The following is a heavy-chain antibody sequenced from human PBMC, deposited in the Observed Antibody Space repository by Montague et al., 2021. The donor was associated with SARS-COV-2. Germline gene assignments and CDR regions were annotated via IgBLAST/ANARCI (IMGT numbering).Heavy chain of an antibody. J-gene: IGHJ6*02. CDR3: ARRRRWLRYSGPSGGMDV. V-gene: IGHV4-34*12. D-gene: IGHD5-12*01. Sequence: SETLSLTCAVYGGSFSDFYWNWIRQTPGKGLEWIGEIIHFGSTNYNPSLKSRVTMSVDTSKIQFSLTLISVTAADTAVYYCARRRRWLRYSGPSGGMDVWGQGTTVAVSS. CDR2: IIHFGST. CDR1: GGSFSDFY.